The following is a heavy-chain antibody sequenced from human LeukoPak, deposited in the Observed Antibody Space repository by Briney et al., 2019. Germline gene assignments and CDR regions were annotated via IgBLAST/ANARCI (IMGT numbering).Heavy chain of an antibody. D-gene: IGHD6-13*01. J-gene: IGHJ4*02. CDR1: GGSISSSSYY. CDR2: IYYSGST. CDR3: ARDDWRDSSSWDGWYFDY. Sequence: PSETLSLTCTVSGGSISSSSYYWGWIRQPPGKGLEWIGSIYYSGSTYYNPSLKSRVTISVDTFKNQFSLKLSSVTAADTAVYYCARDDWRDSSSWDGWYFDYWGQGTLVTVSS. V-gene: IGHV4-39*07.